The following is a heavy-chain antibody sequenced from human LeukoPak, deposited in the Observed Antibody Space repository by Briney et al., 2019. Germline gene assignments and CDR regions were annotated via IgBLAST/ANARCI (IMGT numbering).Heavy chain of an antibody. Sequence: GESLKISCKGSGYSFTSYWIGWVRQMPGKGLEWMGFIYPGDFDTRYSPSFQGQVTISADKSISTAYLQWSSLKASDTAMYYCARRSSGYCSSTSCYTGTYYYGMDVWGQGTTVAVSS. V-gene: IGHV5-51*01. CDR2: IYPGDFDT. D-gene: IGHD2-2*02. CDR3: ARRSSGYCSSTSCYTGTYYYGMDV. CDR1: GYSFTSYW. J-gene: IGHJ6*02.